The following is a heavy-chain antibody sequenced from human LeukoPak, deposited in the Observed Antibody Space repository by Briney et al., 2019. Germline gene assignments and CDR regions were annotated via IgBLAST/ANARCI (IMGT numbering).Heavy chain of an antibody. CDR3: ARGTRDKDSSIAARLLFGVNY. D-gene: IGHD6-6*01. Sequence: GGSLRLSCVGSGFTFSDYAIHWVRQAPGKGLEWVAVASHDEVGKQFADSVKGRFTLSRDNSKNTLYLQMNSLRAEDTAVYYCARGTRDKDSSIAARLLFGVNYWGQGTLVTVSS. CDR1: GFTFSDYA. V-gene: IGHV3-30*03. CDR2: ASHDEVGK. J-gene: IGHJ4*02.